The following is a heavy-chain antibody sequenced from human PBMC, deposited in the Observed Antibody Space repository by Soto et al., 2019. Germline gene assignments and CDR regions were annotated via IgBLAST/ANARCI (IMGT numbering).Heavy chain of an antibody. Sequence: SVKVSCKASGGTFSSYAISWVRQAPGQGLEWMGGIIPIFGTANYARKFQGRVTITADESTSTAYMELSSLRSEDTAVYYCARDLGRYFDWLLYGDYYYGMDVWGQGTTVTVSS. V-gene: IGHV1-69*13. CDR2: IIPIFGTA. CDR1: GGTFSSYA. J-gene: IGHJ6*02. CDR3: ARDLGRYFDWLLYGDYYYGMDV. D-gene: IGHD3-9*01.